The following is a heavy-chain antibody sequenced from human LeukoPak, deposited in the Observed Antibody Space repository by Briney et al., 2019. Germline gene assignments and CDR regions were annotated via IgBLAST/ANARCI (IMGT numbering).Heavy chain of an antibody. CDR2: IYYSGST. CDR3: ARPQTDSSGYYYAFPFDP. CDR1: GGSISSSSYY. Sequence: PSETLSLTCTVSGGSISSSSYYWGGIRQPPGKGLEWIGSIYYSGSTYYNPSLKSRVTISVDTSKKQFSLKLSSVTAADTAVYYCARPQTDSSGYYYAFPFDPWGQGTLVTVSS. J-gene: IGHJ5*02. V-gene: IGHV4-39*01. D-gene: IGHD3-22*01.